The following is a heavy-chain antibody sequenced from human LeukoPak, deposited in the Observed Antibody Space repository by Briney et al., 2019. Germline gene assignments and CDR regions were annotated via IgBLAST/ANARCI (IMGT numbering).Heavy chain of an antibody. Sequence: SETLSLTCAVYGGSFSGYYWSWIRQPPGKGLEWIGEINHSGSTNYNPSLKSRVTISVDTSKNQFSLKLSSVTAADTVVYYCARGPQSITIFGVVPFDYWGQGTLVTVSS. CDR3: ARGPQSITIFGVVPFDY. V-gene: IGHV4-34*01. CDR1: GGSFSGYY. D-gene: IGHD3-3*01. J-gene: IGHJ4*02. CDR2: INHSGST.